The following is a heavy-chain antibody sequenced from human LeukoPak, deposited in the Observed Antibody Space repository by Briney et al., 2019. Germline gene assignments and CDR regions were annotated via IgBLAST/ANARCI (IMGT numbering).Heavy chain of an antibody. J-gene: IGHJ4*02. Sequence: GGSLRLSCAASGFSVSNKYITWFRQAPGKGLEWVSAISGSGGSTYYADSVKGRFTISRDNSKNTLYLQMNSLRAEDTAVYYCAKNRWIAAADLVYWGQGTLVTVSS. D-gene: IGHD6-13*01. CDR2: ISGSGGST. CDR1: GFSVSNKY. CDR3: AKNRWIAAADLVY. V-gene: IGHV3-23*01.